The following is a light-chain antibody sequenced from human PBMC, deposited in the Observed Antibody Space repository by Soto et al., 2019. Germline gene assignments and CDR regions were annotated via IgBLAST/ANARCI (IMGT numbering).Light chain of an antibody. J-gene: IGKJ1*01. Sequence: DIQMTQSPSSPSSSFGDRVTITCRASQSISSYLNWYQQKPGKAPKLLIYDAFTLESGVPSRFSGSGSGTEFTLTISSLKNDDFATYYCQHYNSYSEAFGQGTKVDIK. CDR1: QSISSY. CDR2: DAF. V-gene: IGKV1-5*01. CDR3: QHYNSYSEA.